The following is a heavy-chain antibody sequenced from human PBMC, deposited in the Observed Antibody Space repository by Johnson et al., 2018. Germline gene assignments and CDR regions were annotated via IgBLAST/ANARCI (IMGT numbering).Heavy chain of an antibody. CDR1: GFTCSSYS. D-gene: IGHD4-23*01. CDR2: ISSSSSYI. J-gene: IGHJ3*02. CDR3: STDSPPTVVTRAFDI. V-gene: IGHV3-21*01. Sequence: VQLVESGGGLVKPGGSLRLSCAASGFTCSSYSMNWVRQAPGKGLEWVSSISSSSSYIYYADSVKGRFTISRDNAKNSLYLQMNSGRAEDTAVYYWSTDSPPTVVTRAFDIWGQGTMVTVSS.